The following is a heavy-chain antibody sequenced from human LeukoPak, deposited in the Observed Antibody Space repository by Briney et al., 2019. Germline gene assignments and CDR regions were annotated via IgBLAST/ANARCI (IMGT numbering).Heavy chain of an antibody. V-gene: IGHV4-34*01. CDR3: ARLWFGEAPLYYYYYGLDV. Sequence: SETLSLTCAVYGGSFSGYYWSWIRQSPGKGLEWIGEINHSGTTNYNASLKSRVTISVDTSKNQFSLRLRSLTAADTAVYYCARLWFGEAPLYYYYYGLDVWGQGTTVTVSS. CDR1: GGSFSGYY. J-gene: IGHJ6*02. D-gene: IGHD3-10*01. CDR2: INHSGTT.